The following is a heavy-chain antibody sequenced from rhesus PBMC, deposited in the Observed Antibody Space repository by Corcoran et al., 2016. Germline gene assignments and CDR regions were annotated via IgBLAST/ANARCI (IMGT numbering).Heavy chain of an antibody. Sequence: QVQLQESGPGLVKPLETLSLTCAVSGGSISSNYWSWIRPAPGKGLEWIGYIYGSGSSTNYNPSLKSRVTLSVDTSKNQLSLKLSSVTAADTAVYYCARLGPIYYFDYWGQGVLVTVSS. J-gene: IGHJ4*01. D-gene: IGHD1-44*01. CDR1: GGSISSNY. CDR2: IYGSGSST. V-gene: IGHV4S11*01. CDR3: ARLGPIYYFDY.